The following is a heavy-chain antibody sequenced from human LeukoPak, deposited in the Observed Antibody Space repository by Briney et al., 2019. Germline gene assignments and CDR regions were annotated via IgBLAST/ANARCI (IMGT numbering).Heavy chain of an antibody. V-gene: IGHV3-33*06. CDR1: GFTFNNYA. Sequence: GESLKISCAAAGFTFNNYAIHWVRQAPGKGLEWVAVIWYDGNNKYYADSVKGRFTISRDNSKNTLYLQMNSLRAEDTAVYYCAKDRGSYSTTADSWGQGTLVTVSS. CDR3: AKDRGSYSTTADS. D-gene: IGHD1-26*01. J-gene: IGHJ5*01. CDR2: IWYDGNNK.